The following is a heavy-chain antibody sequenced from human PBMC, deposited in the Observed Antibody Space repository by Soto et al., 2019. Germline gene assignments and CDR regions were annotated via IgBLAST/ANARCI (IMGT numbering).Heavy chain of an antibody. D-gene: IGHD5-18*01. J-gene: IGHJ4*02. CDR2: IYYSGST. CDR1: GDSISSYY. CDR3: ASKPNSLYYFDY. Sequence: PSETLSLTCTVSGDSISSYYWNWIRQPPGKGLEWIGYIYYSGSTNYKSALKSRVTISVDTSKNQFSLKLSSVTAADTAVYYCASKPNSLYYFDYWGQGTLVTVSS. V-gene: IGHV4-59*08.